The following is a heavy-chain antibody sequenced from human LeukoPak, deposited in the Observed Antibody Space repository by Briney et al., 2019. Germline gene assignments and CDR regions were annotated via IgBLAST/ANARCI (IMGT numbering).Heavy chain of an antibody. V-gene: IGHV4-59*01. CDR3: ARDTSGELFDY. J-gene: IGHJ4*02. Sequence: SETLSLTCTVSGGSISSYYWSWIRQPPGKGLEWIGYIYYRGSTNYNPSLKSRVTISVDTSKNQFSLKLSSVTAADTAVYYCARDTSGELFDYWGQGTLVTVSS. CDR2: IYYRGST. CDR1: GGSISSYY. D-gene: IGHD3-10*01.